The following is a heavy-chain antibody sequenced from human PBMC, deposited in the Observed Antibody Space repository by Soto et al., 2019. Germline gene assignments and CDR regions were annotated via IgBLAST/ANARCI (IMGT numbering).Heavy chain of an antibody. V-gene: IGHV4-38-2*01. CDR2: IFHGGNT. D-gene: IGHD2-15*01. Sequence: PSETLSLTCAFSVFFISSGNYWGWIRKPPGKGLEWIGSIFHGGNTYYNPSLKSRVTISVDMSKNQFSLKLNSVAAADTAVYYCARARWYDAFDVWGQGTVVTVS. CDR3: ARARWYDAFDV. J-gene: IGHJ3*01. CDR1: VFFISSGNY.